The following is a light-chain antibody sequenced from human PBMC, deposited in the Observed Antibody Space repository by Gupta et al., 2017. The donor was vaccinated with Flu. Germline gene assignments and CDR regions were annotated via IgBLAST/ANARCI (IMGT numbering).Light chain of an antibody. Sequence: GSPGQSVTISCTGTSSDVGGYNYVSWYQQHPGKSPKLMIYEVSKRPSGVPDRFSGSKSGNTASLTVSGRPAEDAADYYCSSYAGSNNLEVGG. CDR1: SSDVGGYNY. J-gene: IGLJ2*01. V-gene: IGLV2-8*01. CDR3: SSYAGSNNLE. CDR2: EVS.